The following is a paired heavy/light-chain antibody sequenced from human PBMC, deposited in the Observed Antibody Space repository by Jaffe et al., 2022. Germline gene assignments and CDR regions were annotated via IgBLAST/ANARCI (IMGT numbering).Heavy chain of an antibody. J-gene: IGHJ3*02. CDR3: ATTHTSFGLVYTSWSGDPFDI. D-gene: IGHD3-3*01. CDR1: GFTFHEAL. CDR2: IKSASDGGTA. V-gene: IGHV3-15*02. Sequence: EVQLVESGGAIVKPGGSLRLSCVGSGFTFHEALLSWVRQAPGRGPEWVGRIKSASDGGTADYAASVKDRFIISRDDSKTTFYLQINSLKTEDTGVYYCATTHTSFGLVYTSWSGDPFDIWGPGTMVIVSS.
Light chain of an antibody. V-gene: IGKV3-15*01. CDR2: GAS. J-gene: IGKJ2*01. CDR1: RSVKTD. CDR3: QQYNRGHT. Sequence: EIVMTQSPATLSVSPGERPTLSCRASRSVKTDLAWYLQKPGQAPRLLIYGASTRATGIPARFSGSGSGTDFTLTISGLQSEDFGVFYCQQYNRGHTFGQGTRL.